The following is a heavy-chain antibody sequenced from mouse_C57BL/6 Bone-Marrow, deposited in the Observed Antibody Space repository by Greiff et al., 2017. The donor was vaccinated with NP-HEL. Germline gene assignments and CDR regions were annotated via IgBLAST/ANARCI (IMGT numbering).Heavy chain of an antibody. CDR1: GFNIKDDY. V-gene: IGHV14-4*01. J-gene: IGHJ2*01. CDR2: IDPENGDT. CDR3: TTVFRFDY. Sequence: VQLQQSGAELVRPGASVKLSCTASGFNIKDDYMHWVKQRPEQGLEWIGWIDPENGDTEYASKFQGKATITADTSSNTAYLQLSSLTSEDTAVYYCTTVFRFDYWGQGTTLTVSS.